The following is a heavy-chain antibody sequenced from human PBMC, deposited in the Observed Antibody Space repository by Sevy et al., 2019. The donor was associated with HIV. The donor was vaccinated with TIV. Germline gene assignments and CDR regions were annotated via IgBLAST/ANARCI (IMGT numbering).Heavy chain of an antibody. Sequence: GGSLRLSCAVSGFSFDSYGMTWVRQAPGKGLEWVANIKQDGSEKYYVDSVKGRFTISRDNAKNSLYLQMNSLRAEDTAVYYCARVAWYSSNNDYWGQGTLVTVSS. CDR2: IKQDGSEK. D-gene: IGHD6-19*01. V-gene: IGHV3-7*03. J-gene: IGHJ4*02. CDR1: GFSFDSYG. CDR3: ARVAWYSSNNDY.